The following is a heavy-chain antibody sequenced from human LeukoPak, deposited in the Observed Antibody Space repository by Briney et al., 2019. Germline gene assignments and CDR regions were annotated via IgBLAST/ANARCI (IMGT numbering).Heavy chain of an antibody. CDR3: ARDGSSWYETYYFDY. CDR2: INPNSGGT. V-gene: IGHV1-2*02. CDR1: GYTFTGYY. Sequence: ASVKVSCKASGYTFTGYYMHWVRQAPAQGLAWMGWINPNSGGTNYAQKFQGRVTMTRDTSSSTAYMELSRLRSDDTAVYYRARDGSSWYETYYFDYWGQGTLVTVSS. J-gene: IGHJ4*02. D-gene: IGHD6-13*01.